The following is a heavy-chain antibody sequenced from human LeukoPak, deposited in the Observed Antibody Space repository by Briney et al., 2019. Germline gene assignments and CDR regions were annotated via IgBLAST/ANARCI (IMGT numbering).Heavy chain of an antibody. D-gene: IGHD3-22*01. V-gene: IGHV3-23*01. CDR2: ISGSGGST. Sequence: GGSLRLSCAASGFTFSSYAMSWVRQTPGKGLEWVSAISGSGGSTYYADSVKGRFTISRDNSKNTLYLQMNSLRAEDTAVYYCAKDYDSSGYLYNWFDPWGQGTLVTVSS. CDR3: AKDYDSSGYLYNWFDP. CDR1: GFTFSSYA. J-gene: IGHJ5*02.